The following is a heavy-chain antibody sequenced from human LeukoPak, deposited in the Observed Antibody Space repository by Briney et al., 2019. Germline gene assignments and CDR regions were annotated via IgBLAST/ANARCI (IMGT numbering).Heavy chain of an antibody. CDR2: ISAYNGNT. CDR1: RYTFTSYG. D-gene: IGHD3-9*01. Sequence: ASVKVSCKASRYTFTSYGISRVRQAPGQGLEWMGWISAYNGNTNYAQYLQGRVTMTTDTSTSTAYMELRSLRFDDTAVYYCAIWFLTGYLNYYWGQGTLVTVSS. V-gene: IGHV1-18*04. J-gene: IGHJ4*02. CDR3: AIWFLTGYLNYY.